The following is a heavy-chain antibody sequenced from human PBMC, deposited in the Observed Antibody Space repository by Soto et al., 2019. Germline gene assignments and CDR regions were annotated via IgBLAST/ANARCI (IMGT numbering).Heavy chain of an antibody. J-gene: IGHJ4*02. CDR1: GFSLSTSGVG. Sequence: QITLKESVPTLRKPTQTLTLTCTFSGFSLSTSGVGVGGIRQPPGKALEWLAIIYWDDDKRYSSSLKNSLTITKDTSKNQVVLTMTSLDPVDTGTYYSAQAYFEMLTGYYNGFDYWGQGTLVNVSS. V-gene: IGHV2-5*02. CDR2: IYWDDDK. D-gene: IGHD3-9*01. CDR3: AQAYFEMLTGYYNGFDY.